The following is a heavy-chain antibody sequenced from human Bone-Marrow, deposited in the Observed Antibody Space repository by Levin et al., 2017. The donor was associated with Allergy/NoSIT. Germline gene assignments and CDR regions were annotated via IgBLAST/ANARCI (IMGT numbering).Heavy chain of an antibody. D-gene: IGHD3-22*01. V-gene: IGHV4-38-2*01. CDR1: GSSISSGYY. Sequence: SETLSLTCAVSGSSISSGYYWGWIRQPPGKGLEWIGSIYHSGSTYYNPSLKSRVTISVDTSKNQFSLKMSSVTAADTAVYYCARGGYDSSVYDRPPNPTDPDYWGQGTLVTVSS. CDR2: IYHSGST. J-gene: IGHJ4*02. CDR3: ARGGYDSSVYDRPPNPTDPDY.